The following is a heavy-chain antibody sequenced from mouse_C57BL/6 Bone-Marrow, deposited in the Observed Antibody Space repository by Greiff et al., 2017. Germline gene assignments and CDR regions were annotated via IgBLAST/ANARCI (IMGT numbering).Heavy chain of an antibody. Sequence: EVKVVESGGGLVQPGGSLSLSCAASGFTFTDYYMSWVRQPPGKALEWLGFIRNKANGYTTEYSASVKGRFTISRDNSQSILYLQMNALRAEDSATYYCARRPPYENYFDYWGQGTTLTVSS. CDR2: IRNKANGYTT. D-gene: IGHD2-12*01. J-gene: IGHJ2*01. V-gene: IGHV7-3*01. CDR3: ARRPPYENYFDY. CDR1: GFTFTDYY.